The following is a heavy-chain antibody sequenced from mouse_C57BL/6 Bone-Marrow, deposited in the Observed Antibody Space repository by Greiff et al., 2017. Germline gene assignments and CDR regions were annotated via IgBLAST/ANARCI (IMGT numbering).Heavy chain of an antibody. Sequence: EVKLQESGGGLVKPGGSLKLSCAASGFTFSSYAMSWVRQTPEKRLAWVATISDGGSYTYYPDNVKGRFTISRDNAKNNLYLQMSHLKSEDTAMYYCAREDPFAYWGQGTLVTVSA. V-gene: IGHV5-4*01. CDR1: GFTFSSYA. CDR3: AREDPFAY. CDR2: ISDGGSYT. J-gene: IGHJ3*01.